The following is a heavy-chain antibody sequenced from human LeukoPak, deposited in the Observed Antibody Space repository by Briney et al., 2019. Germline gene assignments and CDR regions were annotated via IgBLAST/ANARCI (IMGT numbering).Heavy chain of an antibody. CDR3: ARGGEWLVPSPGAFDI. CDR2: ISSSSSYI. CDR1: GFTFSSYS. Sequence: GGSLRLSCAASGFTFSSYSMNWVRQAPGKGLEWVSSISSSSSYIYYADSLKGRFIISRDNAKNSLYLQMNSLRAEDTAVYYCARGGEWLVPSPGAFDIWGQGTMVTVSS. V-gene: IGHV3-21*01. J-gene: IGHJ3*02. D-gene: IGHD6-19*01.